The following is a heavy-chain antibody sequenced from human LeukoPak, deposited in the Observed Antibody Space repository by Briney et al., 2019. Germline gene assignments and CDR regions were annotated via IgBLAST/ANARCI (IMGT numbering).Heavy chain of an antibody. Sequence: SQTLSLTCTVSGGSISSGGYYWSWIRQPPGKGLEWIGYIYHSGSTYYNPSLKSRVTISVDRSKNQFSLKLNSVTAADTAVYYCARGRYESPGEWGQGTLVTVSS. CDR1: GGSISSGGYY. D-gene: IGHD1-1*01. V-gene: IGHV4-30-2*01. J-gene: IGHJ4*02. CDR2: IYHSGST. CDR3: ARGRYESPGE.